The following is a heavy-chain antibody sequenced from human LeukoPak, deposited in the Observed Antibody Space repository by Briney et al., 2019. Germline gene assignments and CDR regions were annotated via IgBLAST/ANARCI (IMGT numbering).Heavy chain of an antibody. Sequence: GGSLRLSCTASGVTLSNYAMHWVRRPPGRGLEWVAVISFDGTNKYYGDSVEGRFSVSRGNSKNTVYLQMNSLRPDDTAMYYCATDYGDYEPIDYWGQGTLVTVSS. J-gene: IGHJ4*02. V-gene: IGHV3-30*04. CDR2: ISFDGTNK. CDR3: ATDYGDYEPIDY. D-gene: IGHD4-17*01. CDR1: GVTLSNYA.